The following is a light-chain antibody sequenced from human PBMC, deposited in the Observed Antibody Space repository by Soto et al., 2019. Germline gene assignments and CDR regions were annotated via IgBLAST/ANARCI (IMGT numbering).Light chain of an antibody. V-gene: IGLV2-14*01. Sequence: QSVLTQPASVSGSPGQSITISCTGTSSDVGTYNYVSWYQQHPGKAPKLMIYDVSNRPSGVSNRFSGSKSGNTASLTISGLQAEDEADYYCSSYTNSRGVVFGGGTNSPS. J-gene: IGLJ2*01. CDR3: SSYTNSRGVV. CDR2: DVS. CDR1: SSDVGTYNY.